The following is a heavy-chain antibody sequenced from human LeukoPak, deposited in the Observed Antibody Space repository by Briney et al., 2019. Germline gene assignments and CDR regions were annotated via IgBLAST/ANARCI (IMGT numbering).Heavy chain of an antibody. Sequence: SETLSLTCAVYGGSFSGYYWSWIRQPPGKGLEWIGEIDHSESTNYNPSLKSRVTISVDTSKNQFSLKLSSVTAADTAVYYCARLGLDPGPGDYWGQGTLVTVSS. CDR2: IDHSEST. CDR3: ARLGLDPGPGDY. CDR1: GGSFSGYY. V-gene: IGHV4-34*01. J-gene: IGHJ4*02.